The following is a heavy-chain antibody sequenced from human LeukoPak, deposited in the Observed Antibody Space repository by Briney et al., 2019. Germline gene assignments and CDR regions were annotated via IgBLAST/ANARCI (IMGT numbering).Heavy chain of an antibody. V-gene: IGHV6-1*01. Sequence: SQTLSLTCAISGDTVSNNRDAWNWVRQSPSRGLEWQERTYYRSQWHNDYAVSVISRITINADTSRNQFSLHLNSVTPDYTAVYYCARAPDRGHYYYYYMDVWGKGTTVTASS. D-gene: IGHD3-22*01. CDR1: GDTVSNNRDA. CDR3: ARAPDRGHYYYYYMDV. CDR2: TYYRSQWHN. J-gene: IGHJ6*03.